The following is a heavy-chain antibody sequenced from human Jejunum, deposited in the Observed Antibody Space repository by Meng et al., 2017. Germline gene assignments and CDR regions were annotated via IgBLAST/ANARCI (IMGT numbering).Heavy chain of an antibody. V-gene: IGHV4-31*03. CDR1: GGSLRTGAYY. D-gene: IGHD1-7*01. J-gene: IGHJ5*02. CDR2: IYYTGST. Sequence: QVQLQESGPGLVKPSQTLLLTCTVSGGSLRTGAYYWSWIRQHPGKGLEWIGYIYYTGSTFYNPSLKSRVSISLETSKNQFSLKVTSVTAADTAFYYCARLGITETIGGFDPWGQGILVTVSS. CDR3: ARLGITETIGGFDP.